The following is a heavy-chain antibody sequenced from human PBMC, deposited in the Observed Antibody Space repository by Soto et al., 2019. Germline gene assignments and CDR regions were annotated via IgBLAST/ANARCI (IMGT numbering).Heavy chain of an antibody. CDR2: INPSGGST. CDR1: GYTFTSYY. J-gene: IGHJ5*02. V-gene: IGHV1-46*01. D-gene: IGHD3-3*01. CDR3: ARYEIGRIFGVVKGNRFDP. Sequence: ASVKVSCKASGYTFTSYYMHWVRQAPGQGLEWMGIINPSGGSTSYAQKFQGRVTMTRDTSTSTAYMELRSLRSDDTAVYYCARYEIGRIFGVVKGNRFDPWGQGTLVTVSS.